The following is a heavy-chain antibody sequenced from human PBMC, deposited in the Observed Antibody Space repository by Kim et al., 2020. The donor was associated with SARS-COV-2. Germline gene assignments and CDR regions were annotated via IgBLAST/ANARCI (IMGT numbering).Heavy chain of an antibody. D-gene: IGHD2-21*02. V-gene: IGHV4-39*01. Sequence: SETLSLTCTVSGGSISSSNYYWDWIRQAPGKGLEWIGSIFFGGNTYYNPSLKSRVTISVDTSKNQFSLKLRSVTAADTAVYYCARVVVTVIRKGYFDYWGQGTPVTVSS. CDR3: ARVVVTVIRKGYFDY. CDR1: GGSISSSNYY. J-gene: IGHJ4*02. CDR2: IFFGGNT.